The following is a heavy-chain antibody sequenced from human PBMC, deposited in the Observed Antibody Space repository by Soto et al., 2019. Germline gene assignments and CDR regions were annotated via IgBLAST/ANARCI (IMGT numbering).Heavy chain of an antibody. CDR2: IYYSGST. Sequence: PSETLSLTCTVSGGSISSSSYYWGWIRQPPGKGLEWIGSIYYSGSTYYNPSLKSRVTISVDTSKNQFSLKLSSVTAADTAVYYCAVPVKVDYYYGMDVWGQGTTVTVSS. J-gene: IGHJ6*02. V-gene: IGHV4-39*01. CDR1: GGSISSSSYY. CDR3: AVPVKVDYYYGMDV. D-gene: IGHD3-10*01.